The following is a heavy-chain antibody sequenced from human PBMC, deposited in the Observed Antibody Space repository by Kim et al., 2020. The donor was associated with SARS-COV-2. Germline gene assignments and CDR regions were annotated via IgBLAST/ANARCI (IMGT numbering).Heavy chain of an antibody. V-gene: IGHV1-46*01. CDR3: ARTPYNWNYAGYYYGMDV. D-gene: IGHD1-7*01. CDR2: INPSGGST. CDR1: GYTFTSYY. Sequence: ASVKVSCKASGYTFTSYYMHWVRQAPGQGLEWMGIINPSGGSTSYAQKFQGRVTMTRDTSTSTVYMELSSLRSEDTAVYYCARTPYNWNYAGYYYGMDVWGQGTTVTVSS. J-gene: IGHJ6*02.